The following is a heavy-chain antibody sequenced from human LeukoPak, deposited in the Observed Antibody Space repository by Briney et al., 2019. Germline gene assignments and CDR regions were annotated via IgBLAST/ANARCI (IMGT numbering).Heavy chain of an antibody. CDR1: GFTFSSYA. J-gene: IGHJ6*02. CDR2: ISGSGGST. CDR3: AKREEQQWLALVNYYYGMDV. D-gene: IGHD6-19*01. Sequence: GGSLRLSCAASGFTFSSYAMSWVRQAPGKGLEWVSAISGSGGSTYYADSVKGRFTISRDNSKTTLYLQMNSLRAEDTAVYYCAKREEQQWLALVNYYYGMDVWGQGTTVTVSS. V-gene: IGHV3-23*01.